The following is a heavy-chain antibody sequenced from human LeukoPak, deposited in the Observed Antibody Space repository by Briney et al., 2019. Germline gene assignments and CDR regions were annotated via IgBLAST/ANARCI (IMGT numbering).Heavy chain of an antibody. Sequence: QPGGSLRLSCAASGFPFSSYWMSWVRQAPGKGLEWVANIRHDGSETYYVDSLRGRFTISRDNAKNLVYLQMSSLRAEDTAIYCCARDETYDYESNGYLDFWGQGTVVTVSS. CDR3: ARDETYDYESNGYLDF. CDR1: GFPFSSYW. J-gene: IGHJ4*02. CDR2: IRHDGSET. V-gene: IGHV3-7*01. D-gene: IGHD3-22*01.